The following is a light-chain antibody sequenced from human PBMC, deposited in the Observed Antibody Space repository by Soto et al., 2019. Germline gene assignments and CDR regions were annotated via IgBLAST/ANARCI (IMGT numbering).Light chain of an antibody. CDR2: EVS. CDR3: SSYASSGTGGV. J-gene: IGLJ1*01. V-gene: IGLV2-14*01. CDR1: SRDVGGYNY. Sequence: QSALTQPASVSGSPGQSITISCTGTSRDVGGYNYVSWYQQHPGKAPKLMIYEVSNRPSGVSNRFSGSKSGNTASLTISGLQAQDEAYYYCSSYASSGTGGVFGAGTKLTVL.